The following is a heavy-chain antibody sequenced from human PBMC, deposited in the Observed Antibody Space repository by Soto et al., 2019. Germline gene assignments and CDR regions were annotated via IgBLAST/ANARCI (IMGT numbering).Heavy chain of an antibody. D-gene: IGHD3-3*01. CDR1: GGSTNSGSNY. CDR3: ARGCVRDDVWSGYFGGGLPLPYGLDV. V-gene: IGHV4-31*01. CDR2: NYNSGGT. J-gene: IGHJ6*02. Sequence: PPESLSLTCTVSGGSTNSGSNYWTWIRQHPERGLEWIGYNYNSGGTYYNPSLKSPVTISVDMSKNQFSLRLNPGAAADTVVYFCARGCVRDDVWSGYFGGGLPLPYGLDVWGQGTTVTVSS.